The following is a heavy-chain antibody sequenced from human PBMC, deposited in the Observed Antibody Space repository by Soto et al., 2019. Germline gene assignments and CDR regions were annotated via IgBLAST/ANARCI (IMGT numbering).Heavy chain of an antibody. CDR3: ARGGQDFWSGPFHS. CDR2: IDTSGST. CDR1: GCSISNYY. D-gene: IGHD3-3*01. J-gene: IGHJ4*02. Sequence: XETLSLTCTVSGCSISNYYCNWIRQPAGKGLEWIGRIDTSGSTNYNPSLKSRVTMSVDTSKQEFSLKLSSVTAADTALYYCARGGQDFWSGPFHSWGRGALVTVSS. V-gene: IGHV4-4*07.